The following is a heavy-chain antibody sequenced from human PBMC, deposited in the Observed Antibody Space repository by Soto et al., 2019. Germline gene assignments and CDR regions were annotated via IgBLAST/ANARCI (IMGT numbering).Heavy chain of an antibody. CDR2: LHNDGRTT. J-gene: IGHJ6*02. D-gene: IGHD2-2*02. CDR3: TREFPTAIREGYYYSYGMAF. Sequence: EVQLVESGGGLVQPGGSLRLSCAASGFILSSHWMHWVRQAPGKGLVWVSRLHNDGRTTSYADPVKGRFTISRDNAKNTLFLQMNRLSAEDTAVYYCTREFPTAIREGYYYSYGMAFWGQGTTVTVSS. CDR1: GFILSSHW. V-gene: IGHV3-74*01.